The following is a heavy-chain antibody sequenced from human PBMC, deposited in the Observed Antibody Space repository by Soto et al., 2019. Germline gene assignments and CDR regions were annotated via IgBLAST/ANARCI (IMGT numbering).Heavy chain of an antibody. J-gene: IGHJ4*02. D-gene: IGHD5-12*01. Sequence: QVQLQQWGAGLLKPSETLSLTCAVYGGSFSGYYWSWIRQPPGKGLEWIGEINHSGSTNYNPSLKSRVTISVDTSKNQFSLKLSSVTAADTAVYYCARVHSGSDCFDYWGQGTLVTVSS. CDR1: GGSFSGYY. CDR3: ARVHSGSDCFDY. CDR2: INHSGST. V-gene: IGHV4-34*01.